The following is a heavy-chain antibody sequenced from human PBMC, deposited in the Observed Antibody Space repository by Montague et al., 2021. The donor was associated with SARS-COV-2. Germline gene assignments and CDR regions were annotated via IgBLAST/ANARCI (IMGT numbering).Heavy chain of an antibody. V-gene: IGHV4-61*01. D-gene: IGHD3-16*01. CDR2: LFHIDTA. Sequence: SETLSLTCTVSDGSVISTYPHWHWVRQSPGRGLEWIGGYLFHIDTADYNASLRNRGTITVDTSKNQFSLKLTSVTAADTAVYYCTQGIYSYKTGYWGQGIQVTVSS. CDR1: DGSVISTYPH. CDR3: TQGIYSYKTGY. J-gene: IGHJ4*02.